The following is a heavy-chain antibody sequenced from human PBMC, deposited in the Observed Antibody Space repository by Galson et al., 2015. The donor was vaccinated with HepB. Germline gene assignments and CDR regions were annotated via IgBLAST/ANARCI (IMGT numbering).Heavy chain of an antibody. V-gene: IGHV2-70*11. CDR1: GFSLSSPGMC. Sequence: PALVKPTQTLTLTCTFSGFSLSSPGMCVNWIRQPPGKALEWLARIGWDDDKYYSRSLKTRVTIAKDTSKNQGGLTMTNMDPVDTATYYCARMAPQSVYRSSWWTDSWGQGTLVTVSS. CDR3: ARMAPQSVYRSSWWTDS. D-gene: IGHD6-13*01. J-gene: IGHJ4*02. CDR2: IGWDDDK.